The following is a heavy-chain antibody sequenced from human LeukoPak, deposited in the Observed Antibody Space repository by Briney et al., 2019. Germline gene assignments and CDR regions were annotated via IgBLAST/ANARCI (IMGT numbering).Heavy chain of an antibody. CDR2: ISGSGGST. CDR1: GFTFSSYA. CDR3: AKLDFFCSGGSCYPNFHVPYFDY. V-gene: IGHV3-23*01. J-gene: IGHJ4*02. Sequence: PGGSLRLSCAASGFTFSSYAMSWVRQAPGKELEWVSAISGSGGSTYYADSVKGRFTISRDNSKNTLYLQMNSLRAEDTAVYYCAKLDFFCSGGSCYPNFHVPYFDYWGQGTLVTVSS. D-gene: IGHD2-15*01.